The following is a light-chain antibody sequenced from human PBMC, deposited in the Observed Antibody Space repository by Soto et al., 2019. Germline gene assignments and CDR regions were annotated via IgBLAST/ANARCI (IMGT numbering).Light chain of an antibody. V-gene: IGLV2-14*03. CDR3: SSSTSNRGV. J-gene: IGLJ1*01. CDR1: STDVGEYNY. CDR2: DVS. Sequence: QSVLTQPASVPGSPGQSITISCSGISTDVGEYNYVSWYQQHPGKAPKLMIYDVSNRPSGVSSRFSGSKSGNTASLTISGLQAEDEADYYCSSSTSNRGVFGTGTKLTVL.